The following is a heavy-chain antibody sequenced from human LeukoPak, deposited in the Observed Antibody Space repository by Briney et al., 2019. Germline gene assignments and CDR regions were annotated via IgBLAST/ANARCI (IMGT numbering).Heavy chain of an antibody. CDR2: IQSLIDGGAV. D-gene: IGHD1-26*01. CDR3: ATQAGASYWYFDL. Sequence: PGGSLRLSCAASGFTFINAWMSWVRQAPGKGLEWVGRIQSLIDGGAVDYAAPVKGRFTVSRDDPKKTLYLQMNSLNTEDTAVYYCATQAGASYWYFDLWGRGTLVTVSS. CDR1: GFTFINAW. V-gene: IGHV3-15*01. J-gene: IGHJ2*01.